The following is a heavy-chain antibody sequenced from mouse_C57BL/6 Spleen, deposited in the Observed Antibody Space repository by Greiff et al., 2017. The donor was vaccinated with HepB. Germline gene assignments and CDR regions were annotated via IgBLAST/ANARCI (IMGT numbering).Heavy chain of an antibody. CDR3: ARSDYYGSSYWYFDV. J-gene: IGHJ1*03. Sequence: VQLQQSGAELVKPGASVKISCKASGYAFSSYWMNWVKQRPGKGLEWIGQIYPGDGDTNYNGKFKGKATLTADKSSSTAYMQLSSLTSEDSAVYCCARSDYYGSSYWYFDVWGTGTTVTVSS. D-gene: IGHD1-1*01. CDR1: GYAFSSYW. CDR2: IYPGDGDT. V-gene: IGHV1-80*01.